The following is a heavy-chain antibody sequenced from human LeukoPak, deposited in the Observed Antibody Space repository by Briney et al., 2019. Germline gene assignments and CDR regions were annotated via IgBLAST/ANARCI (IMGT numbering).Heavy chain of an antibody. CDR2: INPKNGDT. Sequence: GASVKVSCKASGYTFTAYYIHWVRQAPGQGREWMGRINPKNGDTNDDRKFQDWVTKIRDTSMSAAYMEISRLPYDDTVVYYGGRGIQSFDPWGQGTLVTVSS. V-gene: IGHV1-2*05. CDR1: GYTFTAYY. CDR3: GRGIQSFDP. J-gene: IGHJ5*02.